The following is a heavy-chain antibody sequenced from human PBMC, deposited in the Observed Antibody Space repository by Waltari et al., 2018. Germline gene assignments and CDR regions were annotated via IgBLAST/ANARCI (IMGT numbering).Heavy chain of an antibody. Sequence: QVQLQESGPGLVKPSETLSLTCTVSGGSISSYYWSWIRQPQGKGLEWIGYIYYSGSTNYNPSLKSRVTISVDTSKNQFSLKLSSVTAADTAVYYCARYPGSGSYSEEDDAFDIWGQGTMVTVSS. V-gene: IGHV4-59*01. J-gene: IGHJ3*02. CDR1: GGSISSYY. D-gene: IGHD1-26*01. CDR3: ARYPGSGSYSEEDDAFDI. CDR2: IYYSGST.